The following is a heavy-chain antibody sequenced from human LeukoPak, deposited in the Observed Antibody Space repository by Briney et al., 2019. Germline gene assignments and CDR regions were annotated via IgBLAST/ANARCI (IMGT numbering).Heavy chain of an antibody. Sequence: GGSLRLSCAASGFTFSSYAMHWVRQAPGKGLEYVSAISSNGGSTYYANSVKGRFTIPRDNSKNTLYLQMGSLRAEDMAVYYCARAGYSSSSRSNWFDPWGQGTLVTVSS. J-gene: IGHJ5*02. D-gene: IGHD6-6*01. CDR1: GFTFSSYA. V-gene: IGHV3-64*01. CDR3: ARAGYSSSSRSNWFDP. CDR2: ISSNGGST.